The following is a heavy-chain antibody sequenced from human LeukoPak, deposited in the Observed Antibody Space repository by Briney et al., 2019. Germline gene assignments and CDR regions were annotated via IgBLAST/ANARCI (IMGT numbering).Heavy chain of an antibody. CDR2: IYHSGST. CDR3: ASRLETMVRGARGYYFDY. D-gene: IGHD3-10*01. V-gene: IGHV4-30-2*01. Sequence: SETLSLTCTVSGGSISSGGYYWSWIRQPPGKGLEWIGYIYHSGSTFYNPSLKSRVTISLDTSKNQFSLKLSSVTAADTAVYYCASRLETMVRGARGYYFDYWGQGTLVTVSS. CDR1: GGSISSGGYY. J-gene: IGHJ4*02.